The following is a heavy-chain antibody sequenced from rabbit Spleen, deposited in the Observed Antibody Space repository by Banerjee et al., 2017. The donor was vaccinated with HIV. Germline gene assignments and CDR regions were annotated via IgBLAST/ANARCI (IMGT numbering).Heavy chain of an antibody. CDR2: IYAGSSGNT. J-gene: IGHJ4*01. CDR3: ARRPGGSYSLDL. V-gene: IGHV1S45*01. Sequence: QEQLEESGGDLVKPEGSLTLTCTASGFSFSSSYWICWVRQAPGKGLEWIACIYAGSSGNTYYATWAKGRFTNSKSSSTTVTLQMTSLTAADTATYFCARRPGGSYSLDLWGAGTLVTVS. D-gene: IGHD8-1*01. CDR1: GFSFSSSYW.